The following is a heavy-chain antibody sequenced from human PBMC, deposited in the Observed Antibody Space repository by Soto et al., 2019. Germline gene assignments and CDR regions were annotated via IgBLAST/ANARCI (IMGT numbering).Heavy chain of an antibody. CDR2: INHSGST. D-gene: IGHD1-26*01. V-gene: IGHV4-34*01. Sequence: PSETLSLTCTVSGGSISSYYWSWIRQPPGKGLEWIGEINHSGSTNYNPSLKSRVTISVDTSKNQFSLKLSSVTAADTAVYYCARGGKGELRGYYFDYWGQGTLVTVSS. CDR1: GGSISSYY. J-gene: IGHJ4*02. CDR3: ARGGKGELRGYYFDY.